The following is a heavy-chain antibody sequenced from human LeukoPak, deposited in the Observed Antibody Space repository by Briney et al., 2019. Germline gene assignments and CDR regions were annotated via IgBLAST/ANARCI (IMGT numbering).Heavy chain of an antibody. Sequence: GGSLRLSCAASGFTFSDYSMNWVRQAPGKGLEWVSGICGSGGTTTYYADSVKGRFTISRDNSKKTLYLQMNSLRADDTAVFYCARDADWGRYDCWGQGTLVTVSS. V-gene: IGHV3-23*01. CDR3: ARDADWGRYDC. CDR1: GFTFSDYS. J-gene: IGHJ4*02. D-gene: IGHD7-27*01. CDR2: ICGSGGTTT.